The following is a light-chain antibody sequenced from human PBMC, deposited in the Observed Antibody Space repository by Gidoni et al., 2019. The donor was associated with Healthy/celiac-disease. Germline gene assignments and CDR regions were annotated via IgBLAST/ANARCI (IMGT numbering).Light chain of an antibody. CDR3: QQSYSTPRT. J-gene: IGKJ1*01. CDR1: QSISSY. CDR2: AAS. V-gene: IGKV1-39*01. Sequence: IQLTQSPSSLSASVGDRVTITCRASQSISSYLNWYQQKPGKAPKLLIYAASSLQSGVPSRFSGSGSGTDFTLTISSLQPEDSATYYCQQSYSTPRTFGQGTKVEIK.